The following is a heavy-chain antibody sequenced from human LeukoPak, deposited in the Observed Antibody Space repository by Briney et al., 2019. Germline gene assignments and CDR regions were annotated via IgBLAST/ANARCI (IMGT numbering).Heavy chain of an antibody. D-gene: IGHD6-13*01. CDR2: ISSSSSYI. CDR3: ASRGIAAAGTWHDY. Sequence: GGSLRLSCAASGFTFSSYSMNWVRQAPGKGLEWASSISSSSSYIYYADSVKGRFTISRDNAKNSLYLQMNSLRAEDTAVYYCASRGIAAAGTWHDYWGQGTLVTVSS. J-gene: IGHJ4*02. CDR1: GFTFSSYS. V-gene: IGHV3-21*01.